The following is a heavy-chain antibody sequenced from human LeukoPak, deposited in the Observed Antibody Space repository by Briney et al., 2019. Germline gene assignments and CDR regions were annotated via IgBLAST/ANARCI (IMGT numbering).Heavy chain of an antibody. CDR3: ARVGEYYIVRGDMDV. J-gene: IGHJ6*03. D-gene: IGHD2-15*01. CDR1: GFTFSDYW. Sequence: HPGGSLRLSCVASGFTFSDYWMSWVRQAPGKGLEWVAIINRDGGERYYLDSVKGRFTISRDSAKNSVYLQMNSLRVEDTAVYYCARVGEYYIVRGDMDVWGKGTTVTVSS. V-gene: IGHV3-7*01. CDR2: INRDGGER.